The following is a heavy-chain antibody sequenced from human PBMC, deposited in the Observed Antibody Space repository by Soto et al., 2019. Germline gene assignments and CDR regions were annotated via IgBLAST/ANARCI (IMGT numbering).Heavy chain of an antibody. CDR1: GGSISSGDYY. V-gene: IGHV4-30-4*01. D-gene: IGHD3-22*01. CDR3: ARECENYYDSSGYDRLFDY. J-gene: IGHJ4*02. Sequence: QVQLQESGPGLVKPSQTLSLTCTVSGGSISSGDYYWSWIRQPPGKGLEWIGYIYYSGSTYYNPSLNSRVTISVDTTKNQFSLQLSSVTAADPAVYYGARECENYYDSSGYDRLFDYWGQGTLVTVSS. CDR2: IYYSGST.